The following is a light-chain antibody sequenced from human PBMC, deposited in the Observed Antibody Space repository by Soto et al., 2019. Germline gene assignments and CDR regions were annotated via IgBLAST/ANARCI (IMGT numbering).Light chain of an antibody. J-gene: IGLJ2*01. V-gene: IGLV2-14*01. CDR3: SSYTSSNTVV. CDR2: DVT. Sequence: QPALTQPASVSGSPGQSITISCTGTSSDVGGYNYVSWYQQHPGKAPKLMIYDVTIRPSGISNHFSGSKSGNTASLTISGLQAEDEADYYCSSYTSSNTVVFGGGTKLTVL. CDR1: SSDVGGYNY.